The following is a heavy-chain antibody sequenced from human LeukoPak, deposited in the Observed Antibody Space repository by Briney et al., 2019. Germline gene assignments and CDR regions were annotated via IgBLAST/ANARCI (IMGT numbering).Heavy chain of an antibody. D-gene: IGHD2-2*01. V-gene: IGHV3-23*01. CDR2: IIGSGGST. CDR1: GFTFSSYA. Sequence: PGGSLRLSCAASGFTFSSYAMSWVREAPGKGLEWVSAIIGSGGSTYYADSVKSRFTISTDNSKNTLYLQMNSQRAEETAVYYCAKGMLTVVPAAAFDYWGQGTLVTVSS. CDR3: AKGMLTVVPAAAFDY. J-gene: IGHJ4*02.